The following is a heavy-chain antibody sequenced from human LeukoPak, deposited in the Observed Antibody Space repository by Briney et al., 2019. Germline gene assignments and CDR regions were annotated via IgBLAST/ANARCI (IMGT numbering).Heavy chain of an antibody. V-gene: IGHV4-34*01. CDR3: ARFVNYYDSSGYRRYFDY. Sequence: PSETLSLTCAVYGGSFSGYYWSWIRQPPGKGLEWIGEINHSGSTNYNPSLKSRVTISVDTSKNQFSLKLSSVTAADTAVYYCARFVNYYDSSGYRRYFDYWGHGTLVTVSS. D-gene: IGHD3-22*01. CDR1: GGSFSGYY. J-gene: IGHJ4*01. CDR2: INHSGST.